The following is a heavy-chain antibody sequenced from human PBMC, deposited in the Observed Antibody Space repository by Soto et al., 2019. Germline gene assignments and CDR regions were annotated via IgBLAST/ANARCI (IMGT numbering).Heavy chain of an antibody. Sequence: PGGSLRLSCVVSGFIFSSSAMNWVRQAPGKGLEWVSTISGSGVSKYYADSVKGRFTISRDNSNNTVSLQMNSLRAEGAAVYYCAKDRSPGATTWNVYWGQGTLVTVSS. CDR2: ISGSGVSK. D-gene: IGHD1-26*01. CDR1: GFIFSSSA. V-gene: IGHV3-23*01. CDR3: AKDRSPGATTWNVY. J-gene: IGHJ4*02.